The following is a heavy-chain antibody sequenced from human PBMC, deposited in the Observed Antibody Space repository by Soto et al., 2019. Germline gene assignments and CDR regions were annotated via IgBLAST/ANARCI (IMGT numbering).Heavy chain of an antibody. V-gene: IGHV5-51*01. J-gene: IGHJ3*02. CDR1: GYSFTSYW. Sequence: LGEALKISCKGSGYSFTSYWIGWVRQMPGKGLEWMGIIYPGDSDTRYSPSFQGQVTISADKSISTAYLQWSSLKASDTAMYYCARLAYYYDSSGYQGGAFDIWGQGTMVTVSS. CDR3: ARLAYYYDSSGYQGGAFDI. D-gene: IGHD3-22*01. CDR2: IYPGDSDT.